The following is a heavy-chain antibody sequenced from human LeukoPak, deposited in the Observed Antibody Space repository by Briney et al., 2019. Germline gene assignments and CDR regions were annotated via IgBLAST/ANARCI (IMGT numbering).Heavy chain of an antibody. CDR3: ARPSGTYNRFDS. CDR2: IYPGGSDT. J-gene: IGHJ4*02. D-gene: IGHD1-26*01. V-gene: IGHV5-51*01. CDR1: GYIVTSNW. Sequence: GESLKISCKGSGYIVTSNWIGWVRQMPGKGLEWMGIIYPGGSDTRYSPSFQGQVTISADKSISTAYLQLSSLKASDTAMYYCARPSGTYNRFDSWGQGTLVTVSS.